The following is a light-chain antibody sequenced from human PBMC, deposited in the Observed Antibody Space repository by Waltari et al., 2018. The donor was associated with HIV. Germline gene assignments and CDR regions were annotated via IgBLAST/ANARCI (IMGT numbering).Light chain of an antibody. CDR1: QSISSW. Sequence: DIQMTQSTSTLSASVGDRVTITCRASQSISSWLVWYQQKPGKAPKLLIYKASSLESGVPSRFSGSGSGTEFTLTISSLQPDDFATYYCQQYNSYSPYTFGQGTKLEIK. V-gene: IGKV1-5*03. CDR3: QQYNSYSPYT. CDR2: KAS. J-gene: IGKJ2*01.